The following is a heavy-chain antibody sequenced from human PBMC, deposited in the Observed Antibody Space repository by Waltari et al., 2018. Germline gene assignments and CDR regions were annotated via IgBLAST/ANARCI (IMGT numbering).Heavy chain of an antibody. J-gene: IGHJ6*02. V-gene: IGHV3-30*04. CDR3: ARDYCDRTNCHGMDV. D-gene: IGHD3-22*01. CDR1: EFTFRSYA. CDR2: ISYNGRNI. Sequence: QVQLVESGGGVVQPGRSLRLSCAASEFTFRSYAMHWVRQAPGKGTEWVAVISYNGRNIYYGDSVKGRFTITRDNSKKMLYLQMNSLRAEDTAVYYCARDYCDRTNCHGMDVWGQGTTVTVSS.